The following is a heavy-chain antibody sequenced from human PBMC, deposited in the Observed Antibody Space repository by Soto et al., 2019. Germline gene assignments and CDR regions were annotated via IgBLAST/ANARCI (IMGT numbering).Heavy chain of an antibody. D-gene: IGHD5-18*01. V-gene: IGHV4-31*03. CDR1: GGSISSGGYY. Sequence: QVQLQESGPGLVKPSQTLSLTCTVSGGSISSGGYYWSWIRQHPGKGLEWIGYIYYSGSTYYNPSLKRRFTISVATSKNQFSLKLSSVTAADTAVYYCARGSRIHHLDVWGQGTTVTVSS. CDR2: IYYSGST. CDR3: ARGSRIHHLDV. J-gene: IGHJ6*02.